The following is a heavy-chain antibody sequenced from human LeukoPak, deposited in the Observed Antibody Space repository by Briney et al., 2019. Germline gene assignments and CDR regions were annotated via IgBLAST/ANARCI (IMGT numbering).Heavy chain of an antibody. CDR3: ARGSTAEDSSGLV. CDR1: GYTFTSYY. J-gene: IGHJ4*02. CDR2: INPSGGST. V-gene: IGHV1-46*01. D-gene: IGHD3-22*01. Sequence: GASVKVSCKASGYTFTSYYMHWVRQAPGQGLEWMGIINPSGGSTSYAQTFQGRVTMTRDTSTSTVYMELSRLRSEDTAVYYCARGSTAEDSSGLVWGQGTLVTVSS.